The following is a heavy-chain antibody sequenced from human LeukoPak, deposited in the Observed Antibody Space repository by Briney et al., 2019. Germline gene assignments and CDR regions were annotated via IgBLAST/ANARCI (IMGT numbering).Heavy chain of an antibody. D-gene: IGHD6-13*01. J-gene: IGHJ4*02. CDR1: GGTFSSYT. CDR2: IIPILGIA. V-gene: IGHV1-69*04. CDR3: ARDKIAAAGNFDY. Sequence: SVKVSCKASGGTFSSYTISWVRQAPGQGLEWMGRIIPILGIANYAQKFQGRVTITADKSTSTAYMELSSLRSEDTAVYYCARDKIAAAGNFDYWGQGTLVIVSS.